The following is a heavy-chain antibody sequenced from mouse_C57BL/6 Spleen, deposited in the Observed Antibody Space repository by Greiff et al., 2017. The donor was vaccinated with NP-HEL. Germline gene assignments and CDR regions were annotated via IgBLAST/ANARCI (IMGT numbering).Heavy chain of an antibody. CDR1: GYTFTSYW. V-gene: IGHV1-69*01. Sequence: VQLQQPGAELVMPGASVKLSCKASGYTFTSYWMHWVKQRPGQGLEWIGEIDPSDSYTNYNQKFKGKSTLTVDKSSSTAYMQLSSLTSEDSAVYYCARKSSGYDFDYWGQGTTLTVSS. J-gene: IGHJ2*01. D-gene: IGHD3-2*02. CDR2: IDPSDSYT. CDR3: ARKSSGYDFDY.